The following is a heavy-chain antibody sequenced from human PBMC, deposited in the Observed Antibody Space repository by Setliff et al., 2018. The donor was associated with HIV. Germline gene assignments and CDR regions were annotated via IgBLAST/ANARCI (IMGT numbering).Heavy chain of an antibody. V-gene: IGHV4-59*12. D-gene: IGHD6-13*01. J-gene: IGHJ6*03. CDR3: ARGARLLAGYSDRWDYYYMAV. CDR2: IYYSGST. Sequence: PSETLSLTCTVSGGSISSYYWSWIRQRPGKGLEWIGYIYYSGSTNYNPSLTSRVTIAVDTTKNQFSLKVNSVTAADTAVYYCARGARLLAGYSDRWDYYYMAVWGKGTTVTAP. CDR1: GGSISSYY.